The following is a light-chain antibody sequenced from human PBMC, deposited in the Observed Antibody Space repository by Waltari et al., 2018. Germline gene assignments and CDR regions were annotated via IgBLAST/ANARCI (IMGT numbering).Light chain of an antibody. V-gene: IGLV3-1*01. Sequence: SHDLSQPPSVSVSPGQTATITCSGPKLGDKFACWYQQKPGQSPVLVTYHDIKRPSGIPDRISGSNSGHTATLTISGSQPMDEADYYCQAWDSSTVFFGGGTKLTVL. J-gene: IGLJ2*01. CDR3: QAWDSSTVF. CDR1: KLGDKF. CDR2: HDI.